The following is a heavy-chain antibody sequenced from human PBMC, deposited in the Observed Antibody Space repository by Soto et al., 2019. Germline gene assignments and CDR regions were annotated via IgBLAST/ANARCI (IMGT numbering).Heavy chain of an antibody. D-gene: IGHD3-22*01. CDR3: AFGPYYSSGIGRPFSI. V-gene: IGHV1-69*02. CDR1: GGTFSSYT. CDR2: IIPILGIA. J-gene: IGHJ4*02. Sequence: GASVKVSCKASGGTFSSYTISWVRQAPGQGLEWMGRIIPILGIANYAQKFQGRVTITADKSTSTAYMELSSLRSEDTAVYYCAFGPYYSSGIGRPFSIWSQGALVTGSS.